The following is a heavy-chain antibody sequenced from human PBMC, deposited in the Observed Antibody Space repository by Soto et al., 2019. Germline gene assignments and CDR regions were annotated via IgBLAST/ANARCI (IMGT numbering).Heavy chain of an antibody. V-gene: IGHV3-23*01. D-gene: IGHD2-2*01. Sequence: EVQLLESGGGLVQPGGSLRLSCAASGFTFSSYAMSWVRQVPGKGLEWVSAISGTGANTYYADSVKGWFTISRDNSKNTLYLQMNSLRADDAAVYYCATLRFCTSSSCYGREGGYWGQGTLVTVSS. CDR3: ATLRFCTSSSCYGREGGY. CDR2: ISGTGANT. CDR1: GFTFSSYA. J-gene: IGHJ4*02.